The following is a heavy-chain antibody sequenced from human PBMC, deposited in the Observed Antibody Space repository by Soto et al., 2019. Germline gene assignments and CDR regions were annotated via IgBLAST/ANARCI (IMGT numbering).Heavy chain of an antibody. Sequence: ASVKVSCKASGGTFSSYAISWVRQAPGQGLEWMGGIIPIFGTANYAQKFQGRVTITADESTSTAYMELSSLRSEDTAVYYCARNPPSIAVAGTYYFDYWGQGTLVTVSS. D-gene: IGHD6-19*01. CDR3: ARNPPSIAVAGTYYFDY. CDR1: GGTFSSYA. J-gene: IGHJ4*02. V-gene: IGHV1-69*13. CDR2: IIPIFGTA.